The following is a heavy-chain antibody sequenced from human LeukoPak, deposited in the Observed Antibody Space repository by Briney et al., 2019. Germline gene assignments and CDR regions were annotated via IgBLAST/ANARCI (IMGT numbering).Heavy chain of an antibody. CDR3: ARVNQGLVDY. J-gene: IGHJ4*02. CDR2: ISGSGGST. V-gene: IGHV3-23*01. D-gene: IGHD6-19*01. CDR1: GFTFSTYA. Sequence: PGGSLRLSCAASGFTFSTYAMSWVRQAPGKGLEWVSAISGSGGSTYYADSVKGRFTISRDNPKNTLDLQMNSLRSDDTAVYYCARVNQGLVDYWGQGTLVTVSS.